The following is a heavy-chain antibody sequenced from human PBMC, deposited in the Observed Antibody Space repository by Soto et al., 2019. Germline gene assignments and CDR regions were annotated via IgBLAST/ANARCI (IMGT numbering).Heavy chain of an antibody. CDR3: AEHSSSWSRGAFDI. V-gene: IGHV1-69*13. D-gene: IGHD6-13*01. Sequence: ASVKVSCKASGYTFSSYGISWVRKAPGQGLEWMGGIIPIFGTANYAQKFQGRVTITADESTSTAYMELSSLRSEDTAVYYCAEHSSSWSRGAFDIWGQGTMVT. CDR2: IIPIFGTA. J-gene: IGHJ3*02. CDR1: GYTFSSYG.